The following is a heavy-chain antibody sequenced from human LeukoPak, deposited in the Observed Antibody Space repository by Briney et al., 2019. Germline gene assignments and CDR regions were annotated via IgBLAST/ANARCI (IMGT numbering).Heavy chain of an antibody. D-gene: IGHD4-17*01. CDR3: ARDTDGANSFES. Sequence: ASVKVSCKASGGTFSCYAISWVRQAPGQGHEWMGWINPDNGDTSYTQKFQGRVTMTRDTSISTAYMELSRLRTDDTAVFYCARDTDGANSFESWGQGTLVTVSS. J-gene: IGHJ4*02. CDR1: GGTFSCYA. V-gene: IGHV1-2*02. CDR2: INPDNGDT.